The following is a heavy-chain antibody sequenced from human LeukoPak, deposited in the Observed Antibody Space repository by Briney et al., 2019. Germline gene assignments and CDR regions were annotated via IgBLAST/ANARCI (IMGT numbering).Heavy chain of an antibody. V-gene: IGHV4-4*09. Sequence: SETLSVTCTVSVGSISSYYWSWMRQPPGKGLEWIGYIYTSGSTNYNPTLKSRVTISVDTSKNQLSLKLSSVTDAATAVYYCARLLSSGAEPFDYWGQGTLVTVSS. D-gene: IGHD6-19*01. CDR1: VGSISSYY. J-gene: IGHJ4*02. CDR2: IYTSGST. CDR3: ARLLSSGAEPFDY.